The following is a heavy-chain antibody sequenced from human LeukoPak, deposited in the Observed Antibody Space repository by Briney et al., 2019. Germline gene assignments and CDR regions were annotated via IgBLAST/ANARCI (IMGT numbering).Heavy chain of an antibody. CDR2: ISGYNGNT. D-gene: IGHD6-19*01. V-gene: IGHV1-18*01. Sequence: ASVKVSFKTSGYRFTSYGISWVRQAPGQGLEWMGWISGYNGNTNYADSRDFAQKYQGRVTMTTDKSTSTAYMELRSLRSDDTAVYYCARRVAVARRDAFDIWGQGTMVTVSS. CDR1: GYRFTSYG. CDR3: ARRVAVARRDAFDI. J-gene: IGHJ3*02.